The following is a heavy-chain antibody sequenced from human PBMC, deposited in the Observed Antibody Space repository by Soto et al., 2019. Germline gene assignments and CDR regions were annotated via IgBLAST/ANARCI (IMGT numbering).Heavy chain of an antibody. CDR1: GFTFSTYW. V-gene: IGHV3-7*01. Sequence: EVQLVESGGGLVQPGGSLRLSCAASGFTFSTYWMSWVRQASGKGLEWVANIKQDGGEKYYLDSVKGRFTISRDNAKNSLYLQMNSLRAEDTAVYYCARETSAAWPYYLDYWGQGTLVTVSS. D-gene: IGHD3-10*01. J-gene: IGHJ4*02. CDR3: ARETSAAWPYYLDY. CDR2: IKQDGGEK.